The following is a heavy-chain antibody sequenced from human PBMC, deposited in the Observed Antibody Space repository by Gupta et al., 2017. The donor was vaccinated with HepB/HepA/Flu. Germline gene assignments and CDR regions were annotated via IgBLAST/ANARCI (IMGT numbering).Heavy chain of an antibody. Sequence: QVQLQESGPGLVKPSETLSLTCTVSGGSISSYYWSWIRQPPGKRLEWIGYIYYSGSTNYNPSLKSRVTISVDTSKNQFSLKLSSVTAADTAVYYCARSRRRAAAAEFDYLGQGTLVTGSS. CDR2: IYYSGST. V-gene: IGHV4-59*01. J-gene: IGHJ4*02. CDR3: ARSRRRAAAAEFDY. CDR1: GGSISSYY. D-gene: IGHD6-13*01.